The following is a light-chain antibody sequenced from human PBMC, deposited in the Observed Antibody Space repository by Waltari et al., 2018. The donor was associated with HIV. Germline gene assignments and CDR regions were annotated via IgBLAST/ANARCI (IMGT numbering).Light chain of an antibody. CDR1: SIDFGSYDL. CDR3: CSYATDRNFA. Sequence: QSALTQPASVSGPPGQSITISCTGTSIDFGSYDLFSWSQKYPGKAPKLRIYEVSKRTPGVSNRLSGSESGSAVSLTISGLHTEREAEYYCCSYATDRNFAFGGGTQLTVL. J-gene: IGLJ7*01. CDR2: EVS. V-gene: IGLV2-23*02.